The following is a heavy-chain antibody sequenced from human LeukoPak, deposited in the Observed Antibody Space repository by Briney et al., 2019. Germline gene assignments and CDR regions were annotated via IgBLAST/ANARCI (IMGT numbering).Heavy chain of an antibody. J-gene: IGHJ5*02. CDR2: INPNSGGT. CDR3: ARDAKWLVRKNWFDP. D-gene: IGHD6-19*01. CDR1: GYTFTSYY. V-gene: IGHV1-2*02. Sequence: ASVKVSCKASGYTFTSYYMHWVRQAPGQGLEWMGWINPNSGGTNYAQKFQGRVTMTRDTSISTAYMELSRLRSDDTAVYYCARDAKWLVRKNWFDPWGKGTLVTASS.